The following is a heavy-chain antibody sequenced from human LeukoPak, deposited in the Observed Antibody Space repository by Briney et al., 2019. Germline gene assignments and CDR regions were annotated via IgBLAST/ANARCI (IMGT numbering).Heavy chain of an antibody. Sequence: PSETLSLTCTVSGFSISSSSYYWGWIRQAPGKGLEWIVSIDYSGYTYYNPSRKSLVSITVDTTKNQFSLKLTSVNAADPAVYYCARDPPRELEPGFGVSEVWFDPWGQGTLVTVSS. CDR1: GFSISSSSYY. J-gene: IGHJ5*02. CDR2: IDYSGYT. V-gene: IGHV4-39*07. CDR3: ARDPPRELEPGFGVSEVWFDP. D-gene: IGHD1-1*01.